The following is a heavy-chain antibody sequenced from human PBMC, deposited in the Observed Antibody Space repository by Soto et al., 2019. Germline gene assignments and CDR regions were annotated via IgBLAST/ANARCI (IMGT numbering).Heavy chain of an antibody. Sequence: EVQLVESGGGLVQPGGSLRLSGAASGFTFSSYSMNWVRQAPGKGLEWVSYISSSSSTIYYADSVKGRFTISRDNAKNSLYLQMNSLRAEDTAVYYCARDHYGDRGGGPWGQGTLVTVSS. CDR2: ISSSSSTI. J-gene: IGHJ5*02. CDR1: GFTFSSYS. CDR3: ARDHYGDRGGGP. D-gene: IGHD4-17*01. V-gene: IGHV3-48*01.